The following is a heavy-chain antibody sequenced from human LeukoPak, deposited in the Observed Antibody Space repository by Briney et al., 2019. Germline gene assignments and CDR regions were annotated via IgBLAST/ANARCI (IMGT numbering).Heavy chain of an antibody. CDR1: GFTFSSYG. J-gene: IGHJ4*02. CDR2: SSGSGRDT. CDR3: GRRTQDGYNSPIDY. Sequence: GGSLRLSCAASGFTFSSYGMHWVRQAPGKGLEYVAESSGSGRDTYYADSVQGLFTISRDNSKNRLYLQMNSLRAEDTAEYYCGRRTQDGYNSPIDYWGQGTLVTVSS. D-gene: IGHD5-24*01. V-gene: IGHV3-23*01.